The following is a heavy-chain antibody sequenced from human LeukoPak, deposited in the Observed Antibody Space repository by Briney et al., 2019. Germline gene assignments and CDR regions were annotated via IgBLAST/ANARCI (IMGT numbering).Heavy chain of an antibody. CDR1: AGSNNSYY. Sequence: SETLSLTYTVSAGSNNSYYWSWIRQPPGKGLEWIGYTHPSGNTNYSPSLKSRVTISIDTSRNQFSLKLSSVTAADTAVYFCARKAPKKGWFDPWGQGTLVTVSS. CDR3: ARKAPKKGWFDP. J-gene: IGHJ5*02. V-gene: IGHV4-4*09. CDR2: THPSGNT.